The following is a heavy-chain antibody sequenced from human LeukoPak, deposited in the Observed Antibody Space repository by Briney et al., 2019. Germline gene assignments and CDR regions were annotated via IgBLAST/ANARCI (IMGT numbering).Heavy chain of an antibody. CDR2: IIPIFGTA. J-gene: IGHJ6*03. CDR3: ARDRMVRKDYYYYMDV. V-gene: IGHV1-69*05. CDR1: GGTFSSYA. D-gene: IGHD4/OR15-4a*01. Sequence: ASVKVSCKASGGTFSSYAISWVRQAPGQGLEWMGGIIPIFGTANYAQKFQGRVTITTDESTSTAYMELSSLRSEDTAVYYCARDRMVRKDYYYYMDVWGKGTTVTVSS.